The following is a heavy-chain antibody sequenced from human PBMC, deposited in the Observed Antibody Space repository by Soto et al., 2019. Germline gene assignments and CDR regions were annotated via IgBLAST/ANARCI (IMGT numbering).Heavy chain of an antibody. D-gene: IGHD6-13*01. CDR3: TRGWRSSSWFPNWYFDL. Sequence: GGSLRLSCTASGFTFGDYAMSWFRQAPGKGLEWVGFIRSKAYGGTTEYAASVKGRFTISRDDSKSIAYLQMNSLKTEDTAVYYCTRGWRSSSWFPNWYFDLWGRGTLVTVSS. J-gene: IGHJ2*01. V-gene: IGHV3-49*03. CDR1: GFTFGDYA. CDR2: IRSKAYGGTT.